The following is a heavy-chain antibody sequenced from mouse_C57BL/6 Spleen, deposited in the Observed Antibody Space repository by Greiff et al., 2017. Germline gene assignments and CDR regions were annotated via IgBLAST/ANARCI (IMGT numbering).Heavy chain of an antibody. CDR3: ESSSRDSFDY. D-gene: IGHD3-1*01. J-gene: IGHJ2*01. CDR2: IDPSVSET. Sequence: QVQLQQPGAELVRPGSSVKLSCKASGYTFTSYWMHWVKQRPIQGLEWIGNIDPSVSETHYNQKFKDKATLTVDKSSSTAYMQLSSLTSEDSAVXCGESSSRDSFDYWGQGTTLTVSS. V-gene: IGHV1-52*01. CDR1: GYTFTSYW.